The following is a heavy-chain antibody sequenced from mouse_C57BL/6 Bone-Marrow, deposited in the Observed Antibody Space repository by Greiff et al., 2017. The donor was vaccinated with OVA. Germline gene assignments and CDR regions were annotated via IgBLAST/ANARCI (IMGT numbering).Heavy chain of an antibody. D-gene: IGHD1-1*01. J-gene: IGHJ2*01. CDR3: ARDRDGSSSYYFDY. CDR2: ISYDGSN. Sequence: ESGPGLVKPSQSLSLTCSVTGYSITSGYYWNWIRQFPGNKLEWMGYISYDGSNNYNPSLKNRISITRDTSKHQFFLKLSSVTTEDTATYYCARDRDGSSSYYFDYWGQGTTLTVSS. CDR1: GYSITSGYY. V-gene: IGHV3-6*01.